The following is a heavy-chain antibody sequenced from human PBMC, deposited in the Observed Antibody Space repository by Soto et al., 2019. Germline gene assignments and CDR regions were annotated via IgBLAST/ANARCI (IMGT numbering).Heavy chain of an antibody. Sequence: QVQLVESGGGVVQPGRSLRLSCAASGFTFSSYGMHWVRQAPGKGLEWVAVISYDGSNKYYADSVKGRFTISRDNSNNTLYLQMNSLRAEDTAVYYCAKVSPHSSSWSYYYYYGMDVWGQGTTVTVSS. CDR3: AKVSPHSSSWSYYYYYGMDV. CDR1: GFTFSSYG. V-gene: IGHV3-30*18. D-gene: IGHD6-13*01. J-gene: IGHJ6*02. CDR2: ISYDGSNK.